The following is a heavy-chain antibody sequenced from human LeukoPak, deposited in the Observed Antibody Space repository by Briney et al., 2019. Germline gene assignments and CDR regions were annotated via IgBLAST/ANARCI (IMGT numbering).Heavy chain of an antibody. J-gene: IGHJ4*02. V-gene: IGHV3-49*04. CDR2: IRSKASGGAI. CDR1: GFNFGNYA. CDR3: TREVDGMSAY. D-gene: IGHD1-14*01. Sequence: GGSLRLSCTASGFNFGNYAMNWVRQAPGKGLEWLGFIRSKASGGAIEYDPSVDGRFTISRDDSKSIAYLQMTSLKTEDTATYFCTREVDGMSAYWGQGTLVTVSS.